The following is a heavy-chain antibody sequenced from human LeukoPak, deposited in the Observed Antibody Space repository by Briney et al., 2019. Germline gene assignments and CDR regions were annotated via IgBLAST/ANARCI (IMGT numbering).Heavy chain of an antibody. CDR2: VKQDGSEK. J-gene: IGHJ4*02. D-gene: IGHD3-22*01. Sequence: GGSLRLSCAASGFTFSDYYMSWIRQAPGKGLEWVANVKQDGSEKYYVDSVKGRFTISRDNAKNSLYLQMNSLRAEDTAVYYCAREYYDSSGYYYVGYFDYWGQGTLVTVSS. V-gene: IGHV3-7*01. CDR1: GFTFSDYY. CDR3: AREYYDSSGYYYVGYFDY.